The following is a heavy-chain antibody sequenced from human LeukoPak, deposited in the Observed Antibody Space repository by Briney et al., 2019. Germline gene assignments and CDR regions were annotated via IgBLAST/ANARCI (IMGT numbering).Heavy chain of an antibody. CDR3: AKGGRGFSYGSLDY. Sequence: GGSLRLSCAASGFAFSNYAMSWIRQAPGKGLEWVSPISDSGASTYYADSVKGRFTISRDNSKNTLYLQMNSLRVEDSAVYYCAKGGRGFSYGSLDYWGQGTLVTVSS. CDR1: GFAFSNYA. D-gene: IGHD5-18*01. J-gene: IGHJ4*02. V-gene: IGHV3-23*01. CDR2: ISDSGAST.